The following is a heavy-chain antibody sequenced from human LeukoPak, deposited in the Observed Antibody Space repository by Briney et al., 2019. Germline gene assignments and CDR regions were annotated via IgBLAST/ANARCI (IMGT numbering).Heavy chain of an antibody. Sequence: ASVKVSCKVSGYTLTELSMHWVRQAPGKGLEWMGGFDPEDGETIYAQKFQGRVTMTEDTSTDTAYMELSSLRSEDTAVYYCARAAYYGSGSPLDYWGQGTLVTVSS. V-gene: IGHV1-24*01. CDR1: GYTLTELS. CDR2: FDPEDGET. CDR3: ARAAYYGSGSPLDY. D-gene: IGHD3-10*01. J-gene: IGHJ4*02.